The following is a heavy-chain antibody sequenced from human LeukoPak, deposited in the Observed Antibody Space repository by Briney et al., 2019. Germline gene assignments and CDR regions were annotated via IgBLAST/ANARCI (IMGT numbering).Heavy chain of an antibody. V-gene: IGHV3-48*02. CDR2: VSSSGTTT. CDR3: ARADRDGNKRFLD. Sequence: GGSLRLSCVGSGFTVSSFYMNWVRQAPGKGLEWVSYVSSSGTTTYYADSVKGRFTISRDNGKNLVSLQMNSLRDEDTAVYYCARADRDGNKRFLDWGQGTLVTVSS. J-gene: IGHJ4*02. CDR1: GFTVSSFY. D-gene: IGHD5-24*01.